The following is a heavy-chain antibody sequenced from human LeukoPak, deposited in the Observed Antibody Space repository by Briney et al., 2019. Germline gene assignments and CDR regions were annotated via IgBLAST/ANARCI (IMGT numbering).Heavy chain of an antibody. V-gene: IGHV1-2*02. CDR2: INPNSGGT. CDR1: GYTFTGYY. D-gene: IGHD6-6*01. CDR3: ARGASSSSSSVNYYYYYMDV. Sequence: SSVKVSCKASGYTFTGYYMHWVRQAPGQGLEWMGWINPNSGGTNYAQKFQGRVTMTRDTSISTAYMELSRLRSDDTAVYYCARGASSSSSSVNYYYYYMDVWGKGTTVTVSS. J-gene: IGHJ6*03.